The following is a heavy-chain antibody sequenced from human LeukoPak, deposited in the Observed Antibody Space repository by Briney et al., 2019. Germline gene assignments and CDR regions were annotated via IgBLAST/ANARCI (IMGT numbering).Heavy chain of an antibody. J-gene: IGHJ4*02. CDR1: GFTFSDYY. CDR3: VGSLIAVAGTRGLD. CDR2: ISSSGSTI. V-gene: IGHV3-11*01. Sequence: GGSLRLSCAASGFTFSDYYMSWIRQAPGKGLEWVSYISSSGSTIYYADSVKGRFTISRDNAKNSLYLQMNSLRAEDTAVYYCVGSLIAVAGTRGLDWGQGTLVTVSS. D-gene: IGHD6-19*01.